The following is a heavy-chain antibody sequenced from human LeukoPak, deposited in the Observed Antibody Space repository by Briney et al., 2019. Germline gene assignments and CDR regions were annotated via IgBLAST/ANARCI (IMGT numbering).Heavy chain of an antibody. CDR1: GFTFDDYA. D-gene: IGHD2-8*01. CDR3: AKGYTYGFDY. CDR2: SGGRGGTT. V-gene: IGHV3-23*01. J-gene: IGHJ4*02. Sequence: GGSLRLSCAASGFTFDDYAMHWVRQAPGKGLEWVSASGGRGGTTYYADSVKGRFTISRDNSKNTLYLQMSSLRAEDTAMYYCAKGYTYGFDYWGQGTLVTVSS.